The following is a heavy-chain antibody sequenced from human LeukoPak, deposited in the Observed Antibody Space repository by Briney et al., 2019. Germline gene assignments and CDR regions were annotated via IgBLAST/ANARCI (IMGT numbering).Heavy chain of an antibody. D-gene: IGHD6-19*01. CDR2: INSDGSST. J-gene: IGHJ5*02. V-gene: IGHV3-74*01. CDR3: ASGWAASGWYGWFDP. Sequence: GGSLRLSCGAYGFTFSSYWMDWVRQAPGKGLVWVSRINSDGSSTSYADSVKGRFTISTNNAKNTLYLQMNSLSAEDTAVYYCASGWAASGWYGWFDPWGQGTLVTVSS. CDR1: GFTFSSYW.